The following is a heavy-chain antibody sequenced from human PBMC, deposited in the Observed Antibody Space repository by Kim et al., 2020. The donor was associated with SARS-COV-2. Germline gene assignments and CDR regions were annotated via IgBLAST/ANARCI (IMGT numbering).Heavy chain of an antibody. V-gene: IGHV3-74*01. CDR2: INKDGTTT. CDR1: GFTFSSYW. D-gene: IGHD5-18*01. J-gene: IGHJ4*02. Sequence: GGSLRLSCAASGFTFSSYWMHWVRQAPGKGLVWVSRINKDGTTTSYADSVKGRFSVSRDNAKNTLYLQMNSLRAEDTAVYYCARDHSPSSYGFLGARWGQGTLVTVSS. CDR3: ARDHSPSSYGFLGAR.